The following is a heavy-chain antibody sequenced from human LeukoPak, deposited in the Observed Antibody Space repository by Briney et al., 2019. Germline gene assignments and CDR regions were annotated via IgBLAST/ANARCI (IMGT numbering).Heavy chain of an antibody. J-gene: IGHJ6*03. CDR1: GYTFTNYY. CDR2: INPSGGST. V-gene: IGHV1-46*01. Sequence: ASVKVSCKASGYTFTNYYIHWVRQAPGQGLEWMGIINPSGGSTSYVQKFQGRVTMTRDMSTSTVYMELSSLISEDTAVYYCARSFGASQQYTSSWYYYYMDVWGKGTTVTVSS. CDR3: ARSFGASQQYTSSWYYYYMDV. D-gene: IGHD6-13*01.